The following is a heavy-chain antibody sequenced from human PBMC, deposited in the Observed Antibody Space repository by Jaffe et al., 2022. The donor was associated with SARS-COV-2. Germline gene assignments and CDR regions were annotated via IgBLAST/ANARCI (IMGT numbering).Heavy chain of an antibody. Sequence: EVQLVESGGGLVKPGGSLRLSCAASGFTFSSYSMNWVRQAPGKGLEWVSSISSSSSYIYYADSVKGRFTISRDNAKNSLYLQMNSLRAEDTAVYYCARDRVGATLYDAFDIWGQGTMVTVSS. CDR3: ARDRVGATLYDAFDI. V-gene: IGHV3-21*01. CDR1: GFTFSSYS. D-gene: IGHD1-26*01. J-gene: IGHJ3*02. CDR2: ISSSSSYI.